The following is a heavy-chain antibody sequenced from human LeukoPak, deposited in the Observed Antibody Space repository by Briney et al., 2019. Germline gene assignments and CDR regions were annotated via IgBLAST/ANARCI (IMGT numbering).Heavy chain of an antibody. Sequence: PSETLSLTCAVYGGSFSGYYWSWIRQPPGKGLEWIGEINHSGSTNYNPSLKSRVTISVDTSKNQFPLKLSSVTAADTAVYYCARSPAIVPAATGAPSVPEYYFDYWGQGTLVTVSS. J-gene: IGHJ4*02. CDR2: INHSGST. D-gene: IGHD2-2*01. CDR3: ARSPAIVPAATGAPSVPEYYFDY. V-gene: IGHV4-34*01. CDR1: GGSFSGYY.